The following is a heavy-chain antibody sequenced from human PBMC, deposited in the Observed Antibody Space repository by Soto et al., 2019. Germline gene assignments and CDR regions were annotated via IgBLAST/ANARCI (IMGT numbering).Heavy chain of an antibody. V-gene: IGHV4-4*07. CDR2: IYTSGST. Sequence: SETLSLTFTVSGGSISSYYWSWIRQPAGKGLEGIGRIYTSGSTNYNPSLKSRVTMSVDTSKNQFSLKLSSVTAADTAVYYCARGRGYYDSSWVYYYGMDVWGQGTTVTVSS. CDR1: GGSISSYY. D-gene: IGHD3-22*01. J-gene: IGHJ6*02. CDR3: ARGRGYYDSSWVYYYGMDV.